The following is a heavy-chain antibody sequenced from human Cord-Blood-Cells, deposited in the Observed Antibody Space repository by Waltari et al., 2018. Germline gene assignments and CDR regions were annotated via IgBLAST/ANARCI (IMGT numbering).Heavy chain of an antibody. J-gene: IGHJ4*02. CDR3: ARQGGYYGSGSYYDY. CDR2: IYYSGST. V-gene: IGHV4-39*01. Sequence: QLQLQESGPGLVTPSQTLSLTRTVSGGSISSSSYDWGWIRRPPGKGLEWIGSIYYSGSTYYNPSLKSRVTISVDTSKNQFSLKLSSVTAADTAVYYCARQGGYYGSGSYYDYWGQGTLVTVSS. D-gene: IGHD3-10*01. CDR1: GGSISSSSYD.